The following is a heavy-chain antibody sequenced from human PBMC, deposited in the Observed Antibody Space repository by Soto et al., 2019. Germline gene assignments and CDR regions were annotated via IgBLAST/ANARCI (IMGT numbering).Heavy chain of an antibody. Sequence: SATLSLTCAVYGGSFSGYYWSWIRQPPGKGLEWIGEINHSGSTNYNPSLKSRVTISVDTSKNHFSLKLSSVTAADPAVYYCARAYSGYDKWGQGTLVTVSS. J-gene: IGHJ4*02. CDR1: GGSFSGYY. CDR3: ARAYSGYDK. V-gene: IGHV4-34*01. CDR2: INHSGST. D-gene: IGHD5-12*01.